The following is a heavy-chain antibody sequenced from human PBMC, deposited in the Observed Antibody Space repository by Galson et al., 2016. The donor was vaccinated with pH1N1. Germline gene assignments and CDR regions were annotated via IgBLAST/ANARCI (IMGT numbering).Heavy chain of an antibody. CDR3: ARRGIGEFLYYFDS. CDR1: GGSISSSSYY. J-gene: IGHJ4*02. D-gene: IGHD3-10*01. V-gene: IGHV4-39*01. CDR2: IYYSGST. Sequence: ETLSLTCTVSGGSISSSSYYWDWIRQPPGKGLEWIGSIYYSGSTYYNPSLKSRVTISVDTSKNPFSLKLSSVTAADTAVYYCARRGIGEFLYYFDSWGQGTLVTVSS.